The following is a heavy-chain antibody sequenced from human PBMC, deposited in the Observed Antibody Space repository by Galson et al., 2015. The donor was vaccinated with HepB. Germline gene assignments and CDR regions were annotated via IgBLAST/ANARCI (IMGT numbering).Heavy chain of an antibody. J-gene: IGHJ2*01. CDR1: GGSISSYY. CDR2: IYYSEST. Sequence: SETLSLTCTVSGGSISSYYWSWIRQPPGKGLEWIGYIYYSESTNYNPSLKSRVTISVDTSKNQFSLKLSSVTAADTAVYYCARVSPDYYDSSGYYFSRGTCWYFDLWGRGTLVTVSS. CDR3: ARVSPDYYDSSGYYFSRGTCWYFDL. D-gene: IGHD3-22*01. V-gene: IGHV4-59*01.